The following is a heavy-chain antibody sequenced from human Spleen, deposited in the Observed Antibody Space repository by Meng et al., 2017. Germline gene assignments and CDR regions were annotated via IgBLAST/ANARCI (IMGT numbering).Heavy chain of an antibody. V-gene: IGHV3-74*01. D-gene: IGHD1-26*01. CDR1: GFTFSSYW. Sequence: GESLKISCAASGFTFSSYWMHWVRQAPGKGLVWVSRINSDGSSTSYADSVKGRFTISRDNAKNTLYLQMSSLRAEDTAVYFCARDYPDSGSYLRLFAFDIWGQGTMVTVSS. J-gene: IGHJ3*02. CDR2: INSDGSST. CDR3: ARDYPDSGSYLRLFAFDI.